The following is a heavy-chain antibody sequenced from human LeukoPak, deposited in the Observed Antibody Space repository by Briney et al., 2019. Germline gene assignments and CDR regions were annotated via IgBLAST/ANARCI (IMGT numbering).Heavy chain of an antibody. Sequence: SETLSLTCTVSAYSISSGYYWGWIRQPPGKGLEWIGSIYHSGSTNYNPSLKSRVTISVDKSKNQFSLKLSSVTAADTAVYYCARVVVVVAATKTRWFDPWGQGTLVTVSS. CDR1: AYSISSGYY. D-gene: IGHD2-15*01. V-gene: IGHV4-38-2*02. CDR3: ARVVVVVAATKTRWFDP. J-gene: IGHJ5*02. CDR2: IYHSGST.